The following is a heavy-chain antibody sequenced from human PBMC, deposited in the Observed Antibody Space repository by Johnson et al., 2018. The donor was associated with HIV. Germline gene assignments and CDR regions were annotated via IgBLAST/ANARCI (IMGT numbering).Heavy chain of an antibody. CDR1: GFTFSSYA. D-gene: IGHD1-26*01. CDR3: ARAKGGSYSDEQGAFDI. J-gene: IGHJ3*02. V-gene: IGHV3-30*04. CDR2: IWYDGSNK. Sequence: QVLLVESGGGVVQPGRSLRLSCAASGFTFSSYAMHWVRQAPGKGLDWVAVIWYDGSNKYYADSVKGRFTISRDNSKNTLYLQMNSLRADDTAVYYCARAKGGSYSDEQGAFDIWGQGTMVTVSS.